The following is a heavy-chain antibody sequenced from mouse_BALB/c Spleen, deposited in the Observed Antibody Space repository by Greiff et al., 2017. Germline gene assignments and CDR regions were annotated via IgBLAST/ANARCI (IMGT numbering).Heavy chain of an antibody. J-gene: IGHJ1*01. Sequence: EVKLVESGAELVKPGASVKLSCTASGFNIKDTYMHWVKQRPEQGLEWIGRIDPANGNTKYDPKFQGKATITADTSSNTAYLQLSSLTSEDTAVYYCARSEIYYGNYWYFDVWGAGTTVTVSS. CDR3: ARSEIYYGNYWYFDV. CDR2: IDPANGNT. D-gene: IGHD2-1*01. V-gene: IGHV14-3*02. CDR1: GFNIKDTY.